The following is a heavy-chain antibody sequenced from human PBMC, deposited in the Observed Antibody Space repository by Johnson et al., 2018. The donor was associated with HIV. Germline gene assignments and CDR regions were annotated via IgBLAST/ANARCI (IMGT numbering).Heavy chain of an antibody. CDR3: AKSDVVVIPEGAFDI. J-gene: IGHJ3*02. CDR1: GFTFSSYA. CDR2: ISYDGSNK. D-gene: IGHD2-21*01. V-gene: IGHV3-30*04. Sequence: QVQLVESGGGVVQPGRSLRLSCAASGFTFSSYAMHWVRQAPGKGLEWVAVISYDGSNKYYADSVKGRFTISRDHSKNTLYLQMNSLRAEDTAVYYCAKSDVVVIPEGAFDIWGQGTMVTVSS.